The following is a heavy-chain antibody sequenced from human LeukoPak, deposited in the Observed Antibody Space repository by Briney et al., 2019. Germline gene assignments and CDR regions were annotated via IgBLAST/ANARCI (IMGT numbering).Heavy chain of an antibody. CDR2: INTNTGNP. V-gene: IGHV7-4-1*02. CDR3: AREGSRWMNYYYGMDV. J-gene: IGHJ6*02. D-gene: IGHD6-13*01. CDR1: GYTFTNYL. Sequence: GASVKVSCKASGYTFTNYLMNWVRQAPGQGLEWMGWINTNTGNPTYAQGFTGRFVFSLDTSVSTAYLQISSLKAEDTAVYYCAREGSRWMNYYYGMDVWGQGTTVTVSS.